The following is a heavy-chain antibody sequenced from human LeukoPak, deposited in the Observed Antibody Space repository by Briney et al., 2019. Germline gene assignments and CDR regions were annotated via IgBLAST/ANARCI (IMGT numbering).Heavy chain of an antibody. Sequence: SETLSLTCTVSGGSISSGGYYWSWTRQHPGKGLEWIGYIYYSGSTYYNPSLKSRVTISVDTSKNQFSLKLSSVTAADTAVYYCAGGEYSGPFDYWGQGTLVTVSS. CDR2: IYYSGST. J-gene: IGHJ4*02. D-gene: IGHD1-26*01. V-gene: IGHV4-31*03. CDR3: AGGEYSGPFDY. CDR1: GGSISSGGYY.